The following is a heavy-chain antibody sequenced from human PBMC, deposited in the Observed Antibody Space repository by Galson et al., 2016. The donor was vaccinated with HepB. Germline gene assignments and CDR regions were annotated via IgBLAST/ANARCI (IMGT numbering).Heavy chain of an antibody. CDR2: MNPKSTNT. J-gene: IGHJ4*02. CDR1: GYTFSNYD. CDR3: ARGTRNSELRDSDWSLSLVTDY. Sequence: SVKVSCKASGYTFSNYDINWVRQATGQGLEWMGWMNPKSTNTGYAEKFQGRVTMTRDTSIATAYLELNSLMSDDTAVYYCARGTRNSELRDSDWSLSLVTDYWGQGSLVTVSS. V-gene: IGHV1-8*01. D-gene: IGHD3-9*01.